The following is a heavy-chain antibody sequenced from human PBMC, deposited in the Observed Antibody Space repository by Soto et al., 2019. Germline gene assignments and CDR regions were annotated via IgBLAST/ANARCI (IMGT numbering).Heavy chain of an antibody. V-gene: IGHV3-48*03. CDR3: ARGVRGMRYSSSWHHPSPMVV. CDR1: GFTFSSYE. CDR2: ISSSGSTI. J-gene: IGHJ6*02. D-gene: IGHD6-13*01. Sequence: PGGSLRLSCAASGFTFSSYEMNWVRQAPGKGLEWVSDISSSGSTIYYAYSVKGRFTISRENAKNSLYLQMNSLRAEYTAVYYSARGVRGMRYSSSWHHPSPMVVWGHGTTLTVSS.